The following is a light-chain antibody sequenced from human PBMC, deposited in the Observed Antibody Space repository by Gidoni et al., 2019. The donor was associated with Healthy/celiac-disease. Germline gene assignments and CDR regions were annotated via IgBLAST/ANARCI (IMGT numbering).Light chain of an antibody. CDR1: QGISSW. CDR2: AAS. V-gene: IGKV1-12*01. Sequence: DIRMTQSPSSVSASVGDRVTITCRASQGISSWLAWYPQKPGKAPKLLIYAASSLQSGVPSRFSGSGSGTDFTLTISSLQPEDFATYYCQQANSFPITFGGGTKVEIK. J-gene: IGKJ4*01. CDR3: QQANSFPIT.